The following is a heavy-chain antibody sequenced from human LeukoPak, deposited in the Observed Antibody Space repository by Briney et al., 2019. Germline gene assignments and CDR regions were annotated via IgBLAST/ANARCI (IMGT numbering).Heavy chain of an antibody. CDR2: INHSGST. J-gene: IGHJ6*03. CDR3: ARDWGVSARPGYMDV. D-gene: IGHD6-6*01. Sequence: PSETLSLTCAVYGGSFSGYYWSWIRQPPGKGLEWIGEINHSGSTNYNLSLKSRVTISIDTSKNQFSLRLSSVTAADTAVYYCARDWGVSARPGYMDVWGKGTTVTVSS. CDR1: GGSFSGYY. V-gene: IGHV4-34*01.